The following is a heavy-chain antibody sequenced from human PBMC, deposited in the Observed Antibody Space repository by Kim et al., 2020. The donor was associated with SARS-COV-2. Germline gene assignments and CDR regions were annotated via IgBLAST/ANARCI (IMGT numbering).Heavy chain of an antibody. CDR3: ARDNPYGANFDY. CDR1: GGSISSGGYY. CDR2: IYYSGST. V-gene: IGHV4-31*03. Sequence: SETLSLTCTVSGGSISSGGYYWSWIRQHPGKGLEWIGYIYYSGSTYYNPSLKSRVTISVDTSKNQFSLKLSSVTAADTAVYYCARDNPYGANFDYWGQGTLVTVSS. J-gene: IGHJ4*02. D-gene: IGHD4-17*01.